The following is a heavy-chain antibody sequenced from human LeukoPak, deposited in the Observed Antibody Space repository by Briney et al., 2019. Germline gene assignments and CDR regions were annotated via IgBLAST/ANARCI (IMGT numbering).Heavy chain of an antibody. Sequence: PGGSLRLSCAASGFTFSSYAMNWVRQAPGKGLEWVSGTGSTGVSTFYADSVKGRFTVSRDNSKNTLSLQMNSLRAEDTAVYYCAKERTSMVRGAPPDYWGQGTLVTVSS. CDR3: AKERTSMVRGAPPDY. J-gene: IGHJ4*02. CDR1: GFTFSSYA. CDR2: TGSTGVST. V-gene: IGHV3-23*01. D-gene: IGHD3-10*01.